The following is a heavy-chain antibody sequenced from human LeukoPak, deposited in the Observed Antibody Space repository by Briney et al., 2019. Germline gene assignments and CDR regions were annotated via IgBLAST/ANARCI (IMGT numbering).Heavy chain of an antibody. CDR1: GYSVTSYW. CDR2: IHPGDSDT. Sequence: HGESLKISCKGSGYSVTSYWIGWVRQMPGKGLEWMGIIHPGDSDTRYSPSFQGQVTISADKSISTAYLQWSSLKASDTAMYYCASNLIIAVAGTNAFDIWGQGTMVTVSS. J-gene: IGHJ3*02. CDR3: ASNLIIAVAGTNAFDI. V-gene: IGHV5-51*01. D-gene: IGHD6-19*01.